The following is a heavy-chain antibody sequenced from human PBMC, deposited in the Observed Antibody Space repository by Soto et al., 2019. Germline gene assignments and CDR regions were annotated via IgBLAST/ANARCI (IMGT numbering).Heavy chain of an antibody. Sequence: QVQLVESGGGVVQPGRSLRLSCAASGFTFSSYGMHWVRQAPGKGLEWVAVISYDGNNEYYADSVKGRFTISRDNSKNTLYLQMNSLRAEDTVVYYCVKSGYTYCPTLFLQHWGQGTLVTVSS. CDR3: VKSGYTYCPTLFLQH. CDR1: GFTFSSYG. D-gene: IGHD6-13*01. V-gene: IGHV3-30*18. CDR2: ISYDGNNE. J-gene: IGHJ1*01.